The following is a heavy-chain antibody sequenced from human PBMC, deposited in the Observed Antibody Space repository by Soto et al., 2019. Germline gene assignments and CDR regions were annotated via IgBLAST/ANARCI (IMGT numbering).Heavy chain of an antibody. J-gene: IGHJ4*02. CDR3: ARGRYGDY. CDR1: GYAFTTYG. Sequence: QVHLVQSGAEVKKPGASVKVSCKGSGYAFTTYGITWVRQAPGQGLEWMGWISAHNGNTKYAQKLQGRVTVTRDASTSTAYMEPRSLRSDDTALYYCARGRYGDYGGQGALVTVSS. V-gene: IGHV1-18*01. CDR2: ISAHNGNT. D-gene: IGHD1-1*01.